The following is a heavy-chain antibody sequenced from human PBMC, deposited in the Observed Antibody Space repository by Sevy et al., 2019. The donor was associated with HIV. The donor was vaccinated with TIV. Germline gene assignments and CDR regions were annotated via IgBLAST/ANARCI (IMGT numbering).Heavy chain of an antibody. Sequence: ASVKVSCKASGYTFTGQYIHWVRQAPGQGLEWMGWINPNSGNTNYAQEFQGRVTMTRDTSISTAYMELSGLKSDDTAVYYCSRDLRLRGYSYGCFDDWGQGTLVTVSS. CDR3: SRDLRLRGYSYGCFDD. D-gene: IGHD5-18*01. V-gene: IGHV1-2*02. J-gene: IGHJ4*02. CDR1: GYTFTGQY. CDR2: INPNSGNT.